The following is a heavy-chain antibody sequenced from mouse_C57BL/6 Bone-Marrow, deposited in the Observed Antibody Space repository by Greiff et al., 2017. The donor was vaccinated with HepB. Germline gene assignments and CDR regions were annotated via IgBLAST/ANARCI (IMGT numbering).Heavy chain of an antibody. Sequence: VQLKQSGPVLVKPGASVKMSCKASGYTFTDYYMNWVKQSHGKSLEWIGVINPYNGGTSYNQKFKGKATLTVDKSSSTAYMELNSLTSEDSAVYYCARSLITTVVYWYFDVWGTGTTVTVSS. V-gene: IGHV1-19*01. J-gene: IGHJ1*03. CDR2: INPYNGGT. CDR1: GYTFTDYY. D-gene: IGHD1-1*01. CDR3: ARSLITTVVYWYFDV.